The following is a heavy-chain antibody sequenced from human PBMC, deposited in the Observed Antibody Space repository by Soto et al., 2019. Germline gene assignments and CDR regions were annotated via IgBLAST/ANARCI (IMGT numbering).Heavy chain of an antibody. Sequence: GXSVMVSCEASGGTFSSYAISGVRQAPGQGLEWMGGIIPIFGTANYAQKFQGRVTITADKSTSTAYMELSSLRSEDTAVYYCAVGVGSSSWYWFDPWGQGTLVTVSS. D-gene: IGHD6-13*01. J-gene: IGHJ5*02. CDR2: IIPIFGTA. CDR3: AVGVGSSSWYWFDP. CDR1: GGTFSSYA. V-gene: IGHV1-69*06.